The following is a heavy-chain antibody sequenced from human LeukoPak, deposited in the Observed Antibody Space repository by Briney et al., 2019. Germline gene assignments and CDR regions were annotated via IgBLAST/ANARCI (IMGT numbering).Heavy chain of an antibody. CDR3: AKELGLGYCSSTSCYSYRSYGMDV. D-gene: IGHD2-2*02. CDR2: ISSSSSYI. CDR1: GFTFSSYS. J-gene: IGHJ6*02. Sequence: GGSLRLSCAASGFTFSSYSMNWVRQAPGKGLEWVSSISSSSSYIYYADSVKGRFTISRDNAKNSLYLQMNSLRAEDTAVYYCAKELGLGYCSSTSCYSYRSYGMDVWGQGTTVTVSS. V-gene: IGHV3-21*04.